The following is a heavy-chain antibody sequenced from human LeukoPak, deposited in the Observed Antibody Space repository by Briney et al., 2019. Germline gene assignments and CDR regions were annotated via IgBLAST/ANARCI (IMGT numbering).Heavy chain of an antibody. J-gene: IGHJ4*02. V-gene: IGHV3-30*18. Sequence: PGKSLRLSCAASGFTFSSYGMHWVRQAPGKGLEWLAFVSYDGSKKYYSDPVKGRFTISRDNSKNTLFLQMNSLRAEDTAVYSCAKDVKFSWPFYFDYWGQGILVTVSS. CDR1: GFTFSSYG. D-gene: IGHD5-12*01. CDR2: VSYDGSKK. CDR3: AKDVKFSWPFYFDY.